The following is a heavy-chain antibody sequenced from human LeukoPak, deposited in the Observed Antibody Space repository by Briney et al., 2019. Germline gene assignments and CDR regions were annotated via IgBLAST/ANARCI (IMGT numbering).Heavy chain of an antibody. Sequence: GASVKVSCKASGYTFTSYGIGWVPQAPGQGLEWMGWISAYNGNTNYAQKLQGRGTMTTDTSTSTAYMELRSLRSDDTAVYYCARAEQEVAEYDYWGQGTLVTVSS. J-gene: IGHJ4*02. D-gene: IGHD6-19*01. V-gene: IGHV1-18*04. CDR3: ARAEQEVAEYDY. CDR2: ISAYNGNT. CDR1: GYTFTSYG.